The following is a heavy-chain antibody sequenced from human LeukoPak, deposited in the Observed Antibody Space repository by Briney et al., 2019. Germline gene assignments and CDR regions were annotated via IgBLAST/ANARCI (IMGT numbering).Heavy chain of an antibody. J-gene: IGHJ4*02. V-gene: IGHV3-23*01. CDR2: ISGSGDST. CDR3: AKYYYDGTGSNLFDY. Sequence: GGSLRLSCVASGFIFSSYGMSWVRQAPGKGPEWVSAISGSGDSTFYADSVKGRFTISRDNSKNTLYLQMSSLRAEDRAVYYCAKYYYDGTGSNLFDYWGQGTLVTVSS. D-gene: IGHD3-22*01. CDR1: GFIFSSYG.